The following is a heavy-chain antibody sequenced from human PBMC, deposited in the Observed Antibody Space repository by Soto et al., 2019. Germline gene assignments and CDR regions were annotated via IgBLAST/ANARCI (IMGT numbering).Heavy chain of an antibody. CDR3: TTVTATYYYDSSGRHDAFDI. D-gene: IGHD3-22*01. CDR2: IKSKTDGGTT. J-gene: IGHJ3*02. Sequence: PAGSLRLSCAASGFTFSNAWMSWVRQPPGKGLEWVGRIKSKTDGGTTDYAAPVKGRFTISRDDSKNTLYLQMNSLKTEDTAVYYCTTVTATYYYDSSGRHDAFDIWGQGTMVTVSS. CDR1: GFTFSNAW. V-gene: IGHV3-15*01.